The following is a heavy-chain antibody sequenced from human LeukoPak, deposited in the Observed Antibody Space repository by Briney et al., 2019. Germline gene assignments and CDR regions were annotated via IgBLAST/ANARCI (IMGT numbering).Heavy chain of an antibody. CDR2: IYSGGGT. CDR1: AFSVGSNY. CDR3: ARGPSGYHNP. V-gene: IGHV3-66*01. Sequence: GGSLRLSCAASAFSVGSNYMTWVRQAPGKGLEWVSLIYSGGGTYYAGSVKGRFTISRDNSKNTLYLQMNSLRAEDTAGNYCARGPSGYHNPGGQGTLVTVSS. J-gene: IGHJ4*02. D-gene: IGHD5-12*01.